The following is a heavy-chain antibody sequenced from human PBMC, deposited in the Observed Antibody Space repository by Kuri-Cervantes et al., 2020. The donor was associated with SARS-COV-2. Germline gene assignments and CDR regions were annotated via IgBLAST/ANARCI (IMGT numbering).Heavy chain of an antibody. CDR3: ARLGATKGSYYYGVDV. J-gene: IGHJ6*02. Sequence: SETLSLTCTVSGGSVSGYYWTWMRQPPGKGLEWIGNIHYSGSTNYNTSLDSRVTISVDTSKNQLSLRLSSVTAADTAVYYCARLGATKGSYYYGVDVRGQGTTVTVSS. CDR1: GGSVSGYY. D-gene: IGHD1-26*01. CDR2: IHYSGST. V-gene: IGHV4-59*02.